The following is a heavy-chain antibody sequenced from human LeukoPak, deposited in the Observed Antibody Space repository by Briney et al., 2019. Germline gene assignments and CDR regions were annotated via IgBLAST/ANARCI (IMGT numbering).Heavy chain of an antibody. V-gene: IGHV3-15*01. D-gene: IGHD3-10*01. J-gene: IGHJ3*02. CDR1: GFTVSSNY. Sequence: GGSLRLSCAASGFTVSSNYMSWVRQAPGKGLEWVGRIKSKTDGGTTDYAAPVKGRFTISRDDSKNTLYLQMNSLRAEDTAVYYCAKGFRITSAFDIWGQGTMVTVSS. CDR3: AKGFRITSAFDI. CDR2: IKSKTDGGTT.